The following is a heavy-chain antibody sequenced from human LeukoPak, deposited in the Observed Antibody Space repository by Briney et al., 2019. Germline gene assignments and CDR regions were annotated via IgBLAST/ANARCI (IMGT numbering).Heavy chain of an antibody. D-gene: IGHD1-26*01. V-gene: IGHV3-74*01. J-gene: IGHJ4*02. Sequence: GGSLRLSCAASGFTSSDYWMHWVRQVPGKGLVWVSRINTDGSMTHYADSVKGRFTVSRDNAKNTLYLQMNSLRVEDMAVYYCARIIVGATGIDYWGQGTLVTVSS. CDR1: GFTSSDYW. CDR2: INTDGSMT. CDR3: ARIIVGATGIDY.